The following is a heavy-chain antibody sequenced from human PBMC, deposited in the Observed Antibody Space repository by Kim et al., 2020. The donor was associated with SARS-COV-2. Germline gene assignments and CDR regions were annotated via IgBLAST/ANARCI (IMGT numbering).Heavy chain of an antibody. CDR2: IWYDGSNK. Sequence: GGSLRLSCAASGFTFSSYAMHWVRQAPGKGLEWVAVIWYDGSNKYYADSVKGRFTISRDNSKNTLYLQMNSLRAEDTAVYYCAKAGLVVVVPAARLNWFDPWGQGTLVTVSS. CDR3: AKAGLVVVVPAARLNWFDP. J-gene: IGHJ5*02. D-gene: IGHD2-2*01. CDR1: GFTFSSYA. V-gene: IGHV3-33*06.